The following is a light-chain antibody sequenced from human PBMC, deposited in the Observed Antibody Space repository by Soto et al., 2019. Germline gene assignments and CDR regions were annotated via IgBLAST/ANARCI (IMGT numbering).Light chain of an antibody. V-gene: IGKV4-1*01. CDR3: QQLNSYPLT. CDR2: WAS. Sequence: DIVLTQSPDSLAVSLGERATINCKSSQSVFYSSNNNNYLAWYQQKPGQPPKLLVYWASTRESGVPDRFSGSGSGTEFTLTISSLQPEDFATYYCQQLNSYPLTFGGGTKVDIK. CDR1: QSVFYSSNNNNY. J-gene: IGKJ4*01.